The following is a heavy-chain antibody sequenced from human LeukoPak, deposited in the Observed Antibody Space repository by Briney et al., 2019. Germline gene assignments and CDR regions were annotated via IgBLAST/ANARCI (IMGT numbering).Heavy chain of an antibody. J-gene: IGHJ3*02. CDR1: GGSFSGYY. CDR2: IYYSGST. Sequence: SETLSLTCAVYGGSFSGYYWSWIRQLPGKGLECIGFIYYSGSTFYNSSLKSRVTISIDTSKNQFSLKLSSVTAADTAVYYCASLYYFDSSGYYYGKADIWGQGTMVTVSS. V-gene: IGHV4-31*11. D-gene: IGHD3-22*01. CDR3: ASLYYFDSSGYYYGKADI.